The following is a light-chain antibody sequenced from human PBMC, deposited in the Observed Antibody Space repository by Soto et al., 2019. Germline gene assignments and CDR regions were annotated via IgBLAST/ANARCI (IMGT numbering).Light chain of an antibody. V-gene: IGKV3-20*01. CDR1: QSVSSNS. Sequence: ESVLTQSPGTLSLSPGERATLSCRASQSVSSNSLAWYQQKPGQAPRLLIYGASSRATGTPDRFSGSGSGTAFTLTISSLEPEDVAVYSCQQCCGSPPSWTFGQGTKVEI. CDR3: QQCCGSPPSWT. CDR2: GAS. J-gene: IGKJ1*01.